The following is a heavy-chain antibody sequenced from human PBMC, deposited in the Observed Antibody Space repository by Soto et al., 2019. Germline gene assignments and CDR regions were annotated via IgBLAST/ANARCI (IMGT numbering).Heavy chain of an antibody. CDR1: NASITSSGYD. Sequence: QVQLQESGPRLVEASQTLSLTCTVSNASITSSGYDWSWVRQPPGKRLEWIGYIYHIGSTFYSQTLTSRLTMPVDTSKHQFSLTLRSVTAADTAVYHCARMSGTYYVPDYWGQGTLVTVSS. CDR3: ARMSGTYYVPDY. J-gene: IGHJ4*02. V-gene: IGHV4-31*03. D-gene: IGHD1-26*01. CDR2: IYHIGST.